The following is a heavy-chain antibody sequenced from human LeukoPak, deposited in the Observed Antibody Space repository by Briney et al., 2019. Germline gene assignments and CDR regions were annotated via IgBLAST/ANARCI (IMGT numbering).Heavy chain of an antibody. D-gene: IGHD6-6*01. J-gene: IGHJ4*02. Sequence: ASVKVSCKASGYDFINYGISWVRQAPGQGLEWMGCRSIYNGNTDYKLQGRVTMTTDTSTSTAYMEVRSLRSDDTAVYYCARGGPFPSGSSSREYYLDYWGQGTLVTVYS. CDR1: GYDFINYG. CDR3: ARGGPFPSGSSSREYYLDY. CDR2: RSIYNGNT. V-gene: IGHV1-18*01.